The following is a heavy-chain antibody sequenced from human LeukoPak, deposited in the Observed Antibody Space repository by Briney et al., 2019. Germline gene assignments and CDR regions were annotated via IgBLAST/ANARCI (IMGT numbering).Heavy chain of an antibody. CDR2: IYYGGST. CDR3: ARERLAAAGAYFDL. V-gene: IGHV4-59*01. CDR1: DSSISSYY. Sequence: SETLSLTCTDADSSISSYYWSWIRQPPGKGLEWIVYIYYGGSTNYKPSLKSRVTISVDTSTNQFSLKLSSVTAADTAVYYCARERLAAAGAYFDLWGRGTLVTVSS. D-gene: IGHD6-13*01. J-gene: IGHJ2*01.